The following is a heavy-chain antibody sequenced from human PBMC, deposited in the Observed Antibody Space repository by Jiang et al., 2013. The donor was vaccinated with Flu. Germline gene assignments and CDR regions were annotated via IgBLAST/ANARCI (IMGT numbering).Heavy chain of an antibody. Sequence: LLKPSETLSLTCAVYGGSFSGYYWSWIRQPPGKGLEWIGEINHSGSTNYNPSLKSRVTISVDTSKNQFSLKLSSVTAADTAVYYCARQEEGYDILTGYYTGYWFDPWGQGTLVTVSS. CDR1: GGSFSGYY. V-gene: IGHV4-34*01. CDR3: ARQEEGYDILTGYYTGYWFDP. CDR2: INHSGST. D-gene: IGHD3-9*01. J-gene: IGHJ5*02.